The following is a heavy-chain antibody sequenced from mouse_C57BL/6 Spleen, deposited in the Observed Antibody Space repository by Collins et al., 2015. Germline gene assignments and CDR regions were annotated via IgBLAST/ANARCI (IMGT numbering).Heavy chain of an antibody. V-gene: IGHV9-1*02. CDR2: INTYTGEP. J-gene: IGHJ2*01. Sequence: QIQLVQSGPELKKPGETVKISCKASGYTFTNYGMNWVKQAPGKGLKWMGWINTYTGEPTYADDFKGRFAFSLETSASTAYLQINNLKNEDMATYFCARGSNWVFDYWGQGTTLTVSS. CDR1: GYTFTNYG. CDR3: ARGSNWVFDY. D-gene: IGHD4-1*02.